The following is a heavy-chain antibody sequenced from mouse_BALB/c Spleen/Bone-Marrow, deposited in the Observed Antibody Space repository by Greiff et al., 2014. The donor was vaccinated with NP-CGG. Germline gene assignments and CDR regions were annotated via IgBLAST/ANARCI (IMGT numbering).Heavy chain of an antibody. CDR2: IGPANGNT. V-gene: IGHV14-3*02. D-gene: IGHD1-1*01. CDR1: GFNIKDTY. Sequence: EVKLEESGAALVKPGASVKLSCTASGFNIKDTYMHWVKQRPEQGLEWIGRIGPANGNTKYDPKFQGKATITADTSSNTAYLQLSSLTSEDTAVYYCANYYYGSHFDYWGQGTTLTVSS. J-gene: IGHJ2*01. CDR3: ANYYYGSHFDY.